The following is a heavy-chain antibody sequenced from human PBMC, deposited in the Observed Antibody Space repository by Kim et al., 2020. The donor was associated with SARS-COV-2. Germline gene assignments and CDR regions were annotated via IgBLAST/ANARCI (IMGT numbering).Heavy chain of an antibody. CDR2: ISAYNGNT. V-gene: IGHV1-18*01. CDR1: GYTFTSYG. J-gene: IGHJ6*02. CDR3: ARFSRDVWFGEYYGMDV. Sequence: ASVKVSCKASGYTFTSYGISWVRQAPGQGLEWMGWISAYNGNTNYAQKLQGRVTMTTDTSTSTAYMELRSLRSDDTAVYYCARFSRDVWFGEYYGMDVWGQGTTVTVSS. D-gene: IGHD3-10*01.